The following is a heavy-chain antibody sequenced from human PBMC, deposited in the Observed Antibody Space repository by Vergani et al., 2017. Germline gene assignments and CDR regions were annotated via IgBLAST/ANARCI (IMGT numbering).Heavy chain of an antibody. V-gene: IGHV2-5*02. CDR1: GFSLSTSGVG. CDR3: AHTTLHSPGVSVAGGFDY. D-gene: IGHD6-19*01. CDR2: IYWDDDK. Sequence: QITLKESGTTLVKPIQTLTLTCTFSGFSLSTSGVGVGCIRQPPGKALEWLALIYWDDDKRYSPSLKSRLTITNDTSKNQLVLTMTNMDPVDTATYYCAHTTLHSPGVSVAGGFDYWGQGTLVTVSS. J-gene: IGHJ4*02.